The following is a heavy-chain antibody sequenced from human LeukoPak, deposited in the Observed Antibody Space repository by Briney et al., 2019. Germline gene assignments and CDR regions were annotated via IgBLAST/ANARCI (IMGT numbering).Heavy chain of an antibody. J-gene: IGHJ5*02. Sequence: GASVKVSCKTCGYSFTSFGSHWVRQAPGQGLEWMGWIGTYNGITNYAQKVQDRVTITADTSTRTAYLELRSLRSDDTAVYYCGRDQYLERLPDAWGQGTLVTVSS. CDR3: GRDQYLERLPDA. V-gene: IGHV1-18*01. CDR1: GYSFTSFG. CDR2: IGTYNGIT. D-gene: IGHD3-3*01.